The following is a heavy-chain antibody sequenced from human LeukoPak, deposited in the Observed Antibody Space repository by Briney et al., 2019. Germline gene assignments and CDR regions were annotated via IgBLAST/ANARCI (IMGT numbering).Heavy chain of an antibody. CDR2: IYASGST. J-gene: IGHJ6*02. D-gene: IGHD6-19*01. CDR3: ARARYSSGYYYYYGMDV. Sequence: PSETLSLTCTVSGGSISSYYWSWIRQPAGKGLEWIGRIYASGSTNYNPSLKSRVTMSVDTSKNQFSLKLSSVTAADTAVYYCARARYSSGYYYYYGMDVWGQGTTVTVSS. CDR1: GGSISSYY. V-gene: IGHV4-4*07.